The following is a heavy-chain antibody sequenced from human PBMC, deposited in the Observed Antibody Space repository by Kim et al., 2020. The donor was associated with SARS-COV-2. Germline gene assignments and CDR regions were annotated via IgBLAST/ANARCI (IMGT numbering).Heavy chain of an antibody. V-gene: IGHV3-48*03. J-gene: IGHJ4*02. D-gene: IGHD6-25*01. CDR2: IDTSASTI. CDR1: GFTFSNYE. CDR3: ARDQSGNLDY. Sequence: GRSLRLSCAASGFTFSNYEMNWVRQAPGKGLEWVSYIDTSASTIYSDSVRGRFTISRDNARNSLYLQMNSLRAEDTAVYYCARDQSGNLDYWGQGTLVIVSS.